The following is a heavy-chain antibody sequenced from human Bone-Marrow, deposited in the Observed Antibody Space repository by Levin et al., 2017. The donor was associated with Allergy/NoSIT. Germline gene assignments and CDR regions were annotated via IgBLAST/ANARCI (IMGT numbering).Heavy chain of an antibody. J-gene: IGHJ6*02. D-gene: IGHD3-22*01. CDR2: ISYDGSNK. V-gene: IGHV3-30*18. CDR3: AKDTAYYDSSGYSLRYYYYYYGMDV. Sequence: GESLKISCAASGFTFSSYGMHWVRQAPGKGLEWVAVISYDGSNKYYADSVKGRFTISRDNSKNTLYLQMNSLRAEDTAVYYCAKDTAYYDSSGYSLRYYYYYYGMDVWGQGTTVTVSS. CDR1: GFTFSSYG.